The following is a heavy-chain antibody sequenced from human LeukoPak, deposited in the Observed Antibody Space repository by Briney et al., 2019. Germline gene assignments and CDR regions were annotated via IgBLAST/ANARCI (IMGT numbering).Heavy chain of an antibody. D-gene: IGHD2-15*01. CDR3: ARHRSGGSQDDAFDI. V-gene: IGHV3-7*01. CDR2: IKQDGSEK. J-gene: IGHJ3*02. Sequence: GGSLRLSCAASGFTFSSYWMSWVRQAPGKGLEWVADIKQDGSEKYYVDSVEGRFTISRQNAKNSLFLQMNSLRAEDTAVYYCARHRSGGSQDDAFDIWGQGTMVTVSS. CDR1: GFTFSSYW.